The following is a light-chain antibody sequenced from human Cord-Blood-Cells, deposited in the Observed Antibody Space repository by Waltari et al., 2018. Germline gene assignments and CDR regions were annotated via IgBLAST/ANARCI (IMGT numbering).Light chain of an antibody. CDR2: EDN. V-gene: IGLV6-57*03. Sequence: NFMLTQPHSVSESPGKTVTISCTRSSGSIASNYVQWYQQRPGSAPTTVIYEDNQRPSGGADRFAGCIDSSANSASLTISGLKAEDEADDGCQCYESSNHWVFGGGAKLTVL. J-gene: IGLJ3*02. CDR1: SGSIASNY. CDR3: QCYESSNHWV.